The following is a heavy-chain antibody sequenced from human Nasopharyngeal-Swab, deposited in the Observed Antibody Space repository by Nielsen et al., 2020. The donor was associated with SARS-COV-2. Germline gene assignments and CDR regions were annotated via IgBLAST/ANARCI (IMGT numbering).Heavy chain of an antibody. CDR2: ITTSSSYI. V-gene: IGHV3-21*06. Sequence: GESLKISCAASGFTFSNYNMNWVRQAPGKGLEWVSSITTSSSYIYYADSVKGRFTIFRDNAKNSLYLQMNSLRAEDTAVYYCARDQNGYWGQEILVTVSS. D-gene: IGHD2-8*01. CDR3: ARDQNGY. J-gene: IGHJ4*02. CDR1: GFTFSNYN.